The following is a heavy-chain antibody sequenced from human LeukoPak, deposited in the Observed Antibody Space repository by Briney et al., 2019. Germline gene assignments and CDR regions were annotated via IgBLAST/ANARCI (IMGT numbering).Heavy chain of an antibody. D-gene: IGHD3-22*01. CDR3: AKWDTYYDSSGYYFY. Sequence: GASVKVSCKASGYTFTGYYMHWVRQAPGKGLEWVSAISGSGGSTYYADSVKGRFTISRDNSKNTLYLQMNSLRAEDTAVYYCAKWDTYYDSSGYYFYWGQGTLVTVSS. J-gene: IGHJ4*02. V-gene: IGHV3-23*01. CDR2: ISGSGGST. CDR1: GYTFTGYY.